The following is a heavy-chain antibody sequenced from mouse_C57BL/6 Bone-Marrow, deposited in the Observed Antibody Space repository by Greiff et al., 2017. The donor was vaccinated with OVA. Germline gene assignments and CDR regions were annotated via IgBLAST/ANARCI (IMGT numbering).Heavy chain of an antibody. Sequence: VQRQQSGAELVRPGASVTLSCKASGYTFTDYEMHWVKQTPVHGLEWIGAIDPETGGTAYNQKFKGKAILTADKSSSTAYMELRSLTSEDSAVYYCTRGYSNYYAMDYWGQGTSVTVSS. CDR2: IDPETGGT. CDR1: GYTFTDYE. V-gene: IGHV1-15*01. D-gene: IGHD2-5*01. J-gene: IGHJ4*01. CDR3: TRGYSNYYAMDY.